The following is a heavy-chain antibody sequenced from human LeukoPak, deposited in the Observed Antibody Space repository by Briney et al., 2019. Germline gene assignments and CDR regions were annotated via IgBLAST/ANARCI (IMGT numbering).Heavy chain of an antibody. Sequence: GGSLRLSCAASGFTFSSYSMNWVRQAPGKGLEWVADIKQDGSEKYYVDSVKGRFTISRQNAKKSVFLQMNSLRAEDTAVYYCARHRSGGSQDDAFDIWGQGTMVTVSS. CDR1: GFTFSSYS. V-gene: IGHV3-7*01. D-gene: IGHD2-15*01. CDR3: ARHRSGGSQDDAFDI. J-gene: IGHJ3*02. CDR2: IKQDGSEK.